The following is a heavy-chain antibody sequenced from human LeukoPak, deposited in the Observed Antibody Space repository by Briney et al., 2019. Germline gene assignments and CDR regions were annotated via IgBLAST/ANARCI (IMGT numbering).Heavy chain of an antibody. J-gene: IGHJ4*02. D-gene: IGHD3-22*01. CDR2: INSDGSST. CDR3: ARGPYYYDSSGYYLFDY. CDR1: GFTFSSYW. Sequence: SGGSLRLSCAASGFTFSSYWMPWVRQAPGKGLVWVSRINSDGSSTSYADSVKGRFTISRDNAKNTLYLQMNSLRAEDTAVYYCARGPYYYDSSGYYLFDYWGQGTLVTVSS. V-gene: IGHV3-74*01.